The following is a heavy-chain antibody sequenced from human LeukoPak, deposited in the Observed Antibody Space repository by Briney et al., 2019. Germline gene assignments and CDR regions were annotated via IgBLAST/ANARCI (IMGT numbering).Heavy chain of an antibody. Sequence: PGGSLRLSCAASGFTFSSYAMSWVRQAPGKGLEWVSAISGSGGSTYYADSVKGRFTISRDNSKNTLYLQMNSPRAEDTAVYYCAKQYYYDSSGYSDLDYWGQGTLVTVSS. CDR2: ISGSGGST. J-gene: IGHJ4*02. D-gene: IGHD3-22*01. CDR3: AKQYYYDSSGYSDLDY. CDR1: GFTFSSYA. V-gene: IGHV3-23*01.